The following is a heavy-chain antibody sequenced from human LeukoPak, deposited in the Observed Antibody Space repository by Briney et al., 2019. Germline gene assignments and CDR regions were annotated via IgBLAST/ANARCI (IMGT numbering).Heavy chain of an antibody. J-gene: IGHJ4*02. Sequence: ASVKVSCKASGYTFTSYYMHWVRQAPGQGLEWMGIINPSGGSTSYAQKFQGRVTMTRDTSTSTAYMELRSLRSDDTAVYYCARGSRGVAYRPNFDYWGQGTLVTVSS. V-gene: IGHV1-46*01. CDR3: ARGSRGVAYRPNFDY. CDR2: INPSGGST. D-gene: IGHD2-8*02. CDR1: GYTFTSYY.